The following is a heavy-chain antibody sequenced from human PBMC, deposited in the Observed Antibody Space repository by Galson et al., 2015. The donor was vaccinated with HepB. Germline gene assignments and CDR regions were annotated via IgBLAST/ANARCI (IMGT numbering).Heavy chain of an antibody. Sequence: SLRLSCAASRFTFSRCGMNWVRQAPGKGLEWVSFISVSGSNIHYAEPVKGRLTISRDNSKNTLYLQMNSLRAEDTAVYYCARAGWELPQGYAFDIWGQGTMVTVSS. CDR2: ISVSGSNI. D-gene: IGHD1-26*01. CDR3: ARAGWELPQGYAFDI. CDR1: RFTFSRCG. J-gene: IGHJ3*02. V-gene: IGHV3-21*01.